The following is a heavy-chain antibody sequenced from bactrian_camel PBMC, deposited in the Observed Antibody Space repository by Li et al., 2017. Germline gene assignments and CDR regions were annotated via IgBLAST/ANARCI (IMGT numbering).Heavy chain of an antibody. Sequence: QLVESGGDLVQPGGSLRLSCAASGFTFSSLWMHWVRQVPGKGLEWVSTINWSGDSTNYADSVKGQFTISRDNAKNMVYLQMNSLKPEDTAVYYCATARGYRLSTAAAYEYNYWGQGTQVTVS. CDR2: INWSGDST. CDR1: GFTFSSLW. V-gene: IGHV3S25*01. D-gene: IGHD6*01. J-gene: IGHJ4*01. CDR3: ATARGYRLSTAAAYEYNY.